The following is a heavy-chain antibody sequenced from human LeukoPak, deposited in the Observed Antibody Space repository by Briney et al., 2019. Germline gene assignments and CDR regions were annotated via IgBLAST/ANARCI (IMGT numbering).Heavy chain of an antibody. V-gene: IGHV3-21*01. CDR3: ARDPTGSGYSDY. CDR2: ISSSSNYI. CDR1: GFTFSSYN. J-gene: IGHJ4*02. Sequence: GGSLRLSCAASGFTFSSYNINWVRQAPGEGLEWVSSISSSSNYISYADSVKGRFTISRDNAKNSLYLQTNSLRAEDTAVYYCARDPTGSGYSDYWGQGTLVTVSS. D-gene: IGHD3-22*01.